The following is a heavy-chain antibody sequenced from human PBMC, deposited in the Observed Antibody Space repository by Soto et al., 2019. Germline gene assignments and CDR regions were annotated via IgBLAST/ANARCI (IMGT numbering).Heavy chain of an antibody. CDR2: ISYDGSNK. CDR3: APWVGAFDY. V-gene: IGHV3-30*03. CDR1: GFTFSSYG. Sequence: QVQLVESGGGVVQPGRSLRLSCAASGFTFSSYGMHWVRQAPGKGLEWVAVISYDGSNKYYADSVKGRFTISRDNSKKTLYLQMNSLRAEDTAVYYCAPWVGAFDYWGQGTLVTVSS. J-gene: IGHJ4*02. D-gene: IGHD4-17*01.